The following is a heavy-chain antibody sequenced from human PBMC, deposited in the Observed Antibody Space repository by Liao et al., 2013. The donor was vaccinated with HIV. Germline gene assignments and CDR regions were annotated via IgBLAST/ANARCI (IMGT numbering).Heavy chain of an antibody. Sequence: QVQLQESGPGLVKPSQTLSLTCTVSGGSISSDYYYWSWIRQPPGKGLEWIGYISYSGRTYYNPSLKSRLTISVDTSKTQFSLKVNSVTAADTAVYYCARVLPHDSSNYYRYYFDYWGRGNPGHRLL. CDR1: GGSISSDYYY. J-gene: IGHJ4*02. V-gene: IGHV4-30-4*08. CDR2: ISYSGRT. D-gene: IGHD3-22*01. CDR3: ARVLPHDSSNYYRYYFDY.